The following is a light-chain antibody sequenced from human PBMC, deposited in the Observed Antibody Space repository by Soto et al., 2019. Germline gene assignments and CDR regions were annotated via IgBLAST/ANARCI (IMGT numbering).Light chain of an antibody. V-gene: IGKV3-15*01. CDR2: GAS. CDR3: QQYSKWPLT. Sequence: EIVMTQSPATLSVSPGERATLFCRASQSVNSNLACYQQKPGQAPRLLIYGASTRATGVPARFSGSASGTEFTLTISSLQSEDFAIYYCQQYSKWPLTFGGGTKVEIK. J-gene: IGKJ4*01. CDR1: QSVNSN.